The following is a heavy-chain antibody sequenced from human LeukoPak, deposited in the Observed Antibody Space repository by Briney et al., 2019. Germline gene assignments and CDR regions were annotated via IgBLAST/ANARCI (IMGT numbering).Heavy chain of an antibody. Sequence: ASVKVSCKASGYTFTSYGISWVRQAPGQGLEWMGWISTNTGNPTYAQGFTGRFVFSLDTSVSTAYLQISGLKAEDTAVYYCARDAATINFDSWGQGTLVTVSS. CDR1: GYTFTSYG. CDR3: ARDAATINFDS. D-gene: IGHD5-24*01. J-gene: IGHJ4*02. CDR2: ISTNTGNP. V-gene: IGHV7-4-1*02.